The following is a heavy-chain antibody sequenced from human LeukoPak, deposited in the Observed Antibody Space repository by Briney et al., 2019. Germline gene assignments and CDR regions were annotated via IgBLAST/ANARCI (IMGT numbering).Heavy chain of an antibody. D-gene: IGHD2-2*01. J-gene: IGHJ6*03. CDR2: INHSGST. V-gene: IGHV4-34*01. Sequence: SETLSLTCAVYGGSFSGYYWSWIRQPPGKGLEWIGEINHSGSTNYNPSLKSRVTISVDTSKNQFSLKLSSVTAADTAVYYCARGSAVVPAAMWYYYYYHMDVWGKGTTVTVSS. CDR1: GGSFSGYY. CDR3: ARGSAVVPAAMWYYYYYHMDV.